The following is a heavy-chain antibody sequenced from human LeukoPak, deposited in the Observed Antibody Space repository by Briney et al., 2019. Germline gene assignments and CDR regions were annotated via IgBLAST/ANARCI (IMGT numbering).Heavy chain of an antibody. CDR1: GFTFSNYE. D-gene: IGHD3-10*01. Sequence: PGGSLRLSCAASGFTFSNYEMNWVRQTPGKGREWVSYISTSRSTIYYADSVKGRFIISRDNAKNSLYLQMNSLRADDTAVYYCVRESGEITRLDYWGQGTLVTVSS. CDR2: ISTSRSTI. CDR3: VRESGEITRLDY. V-gene: IGHV3-48*03. J-gene: IGHJ4*02.